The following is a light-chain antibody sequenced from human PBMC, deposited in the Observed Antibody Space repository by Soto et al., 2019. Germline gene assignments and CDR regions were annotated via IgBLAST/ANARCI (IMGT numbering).Light chain of an antibody. CDR2: AAS. CDR3: QQSFSAPFT. Sequence: DIQMTQSPSSLSASVGDRVTITCRASQAISSFLNWYQQKPGKAPKLLIYAASSLQSGVPSTFSGSESGTDFTLTINSLQPEDFATYYCQQSFSAPFTFGGGTKVVIK. V-gene: IGKV1-39*01. J-gene: IGKJ4*01. CDR1: QAISSF.